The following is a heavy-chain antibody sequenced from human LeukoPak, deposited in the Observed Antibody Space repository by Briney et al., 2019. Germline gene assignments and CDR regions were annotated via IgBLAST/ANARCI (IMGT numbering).Heavy chain of an antibody. D-gene: IGHD1-26*01. CDR2: ITWNGGST. Sequence: AGGSLRLSCAASGFTFDDYGMSWVRQAPVRGLEWVSGITWNGGSTTYADSVKGRFTIFRDNAKNSLYLQMNSLRAEDTAFYYCARGLGDTVFDPSDLWGQGTMVSVSS. CDR3: ARGLGDTVFDPSDL. V-gene: IGHV3-20*04. J-gene: IGHJ3*01. CDR1: GFTFDDYG.